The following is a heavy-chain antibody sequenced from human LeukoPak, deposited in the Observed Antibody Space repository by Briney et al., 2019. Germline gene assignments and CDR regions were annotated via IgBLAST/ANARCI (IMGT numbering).Heavy chain of an antibody. D-gene: IGHD1-1*01. CDR3: PRDGTEDVRRSSQFYVKYNYNGMDV. J-gene: IGHJ6*02. CDR1: GYTFASYG. V-gene: IGHV1-18*01. CDR2: ISAYNGNT. Sequence: ASVKLSCTASGYTFASYGSSWVRQAPGQGLEWIGWISAYNGNTNYAQKCQDRVTLTTDTSATPVYTELTRLRSDATAIYYCPRDGTEDVRRSSQFYVKYNYNGMDVWGQGTMVTVSS.